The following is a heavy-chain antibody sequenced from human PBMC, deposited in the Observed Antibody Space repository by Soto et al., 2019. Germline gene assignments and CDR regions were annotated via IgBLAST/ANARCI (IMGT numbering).Heavy chain of an antibody. CDR1: GGSFSGYY. CDR2: INHSGST. J-gene: IGHJ6*04. CDR3: ARGFVVVTDYYYGMDV. D-gene: IGHD2-21*02. V-gene: IGHV4-34*01. Sequence: QVQLQQWGAGLLKPSETLSLTCAVYGGSFSGYYWSWIRQPPGKGLEWIVEINHSGSTKYNPSLKSRVTISVDTSKNQFSLKLSSVTAADTAVYYCARGFVVVTDYYYGMDVWGKGTKVTVSS.